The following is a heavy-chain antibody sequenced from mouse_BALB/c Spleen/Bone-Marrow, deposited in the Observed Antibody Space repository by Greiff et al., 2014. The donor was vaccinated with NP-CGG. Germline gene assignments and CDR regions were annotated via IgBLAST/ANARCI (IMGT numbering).Heavy chain of an antibody. J-gene: IGHJ4*01. Sequence: VQLQQSGPELVKPGGSMKLSCKASGYSFTGYSMNWVKQSHGKNLEWIGLINPYNGGTSYNQKFKGKATLTVDKSSSTAYMEVLMLTTEESAVDYGARDGNPRDGGDYWGQGTSVTVSS. D-gene: IGHD1-1*01. V-gene: IGHV1-26*01. CDR3: ARDGNPRDGGDY. CDR1: GYSFTGYS. CDR2: INPYNGGT.